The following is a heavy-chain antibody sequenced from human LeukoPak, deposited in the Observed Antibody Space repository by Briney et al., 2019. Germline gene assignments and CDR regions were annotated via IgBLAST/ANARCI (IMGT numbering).Heavy chain of an antibody. D-gene: IGHD3-10*02. CDR2: ISYDGSNK. CDR1: GFTFSSYG. V-gene: IGHV3-30*18. J-gene: IGHJ4*01. CDR3: AKDGINYVLDY. Sequence: PGGSLRLSCAASGFTFSSYGMHWVRQAPGKGLEWVAVISYDGSNKYYADSVKGRFTISRDNSKNTLYLQMNSLRAEDTAVYYCAKDGINYVLDYWGQGTLVTVSS.